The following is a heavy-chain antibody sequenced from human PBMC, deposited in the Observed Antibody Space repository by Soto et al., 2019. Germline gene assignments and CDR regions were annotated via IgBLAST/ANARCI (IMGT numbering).Heavy chain of an antibody. J-gene: IGHJ6*02. CDR2: VYHSGAT. CDR3: ARISTSLMDV. D-gene: IGHD2-2*01. Sequence: SETLSLTCTVSGASISNRYWSWIRQSPGKGPEWIGYVYHSGATNYNPSLETRVTISLDSSKNQFSLKLNSVTAADTAVYYCARISTSLMDVWGQGTTVT. V-gene: IGHV4-59*11. CDR1: GASISNRY.